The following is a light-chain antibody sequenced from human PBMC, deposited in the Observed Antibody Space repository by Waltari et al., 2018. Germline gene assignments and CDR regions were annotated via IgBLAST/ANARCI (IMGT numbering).Light chain of an antibody. Sequence: EIVLQHSPDTLSLSPGERATLSCRARQSVTNSLAWYQQKPGQAPRLLIYSASNRATGVPGRCSGSGAGTDFTLTISSLEPEDFAVYYCQQRSNVPRTFGQGTKVEIK. V-gene: IGKV3-11*01. CDR2: SAS. CDR1: QSVTNS. J-gene: IGKJ1*01. CDR3: QQRSNVPRT.